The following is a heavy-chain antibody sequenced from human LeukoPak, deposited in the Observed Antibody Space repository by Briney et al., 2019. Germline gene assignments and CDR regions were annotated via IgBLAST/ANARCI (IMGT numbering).Heavy chain of an antibody. J-gene: IGHJ4*02. CDR1: GGSFSGYY. Sequence: PSETLSLTCAVYGGSFSGYYWSWIRQPPGKGLEWIGEINHSGSTNYNPSLKSRVTISVDTSKNQFSLKLSSVTAADTAVYYCARTKYSSGWYGYGYWGQGTLVTVSS. D-gene: IGHD6-19*01. CDR3: ARTKYSSGWYGYGY. CDR2: INHSGST. V-gene: IGHV4-34*01.